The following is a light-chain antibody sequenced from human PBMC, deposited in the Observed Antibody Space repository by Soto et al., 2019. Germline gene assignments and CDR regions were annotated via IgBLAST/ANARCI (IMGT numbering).Light chain of an antibody. V-gene: IGKV1-5*01. CDR2: DAS. CDR3: QQYNSYSYT. Sequence: DIQMTQSPSTLCASVGHRVTITCRASQSISSWLAWYQQKPGKAPKLLIYDASSLESGVPSRFSGSGSGTEFTLTISSLQPDDFATYYCQQYNSYSYTFGQGTKVDI. J-gene: IGKJ2*01. CDR1: QSISSW.